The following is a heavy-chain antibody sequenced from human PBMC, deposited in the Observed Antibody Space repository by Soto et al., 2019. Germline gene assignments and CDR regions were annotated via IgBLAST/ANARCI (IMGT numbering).Heavy chain of an antibody. D-gene: IGHD5-12*01. CDR1: GGSISGHS. CDR2: IYPSGST. Sequence: QVRLQESGPGLVKPSETLSVTCTVSGGSISGHSWIWIRQTAGKGLEWVGHIYPSGSTSYNPSLKSRVTMSLDTSSIRFFLSLTSLTTADTAVFYCVRGRSYSVYDFWGPGILVTVSS. V-gene: IGHV4-4*07. J-gene: IGHJ4*02. CDR3: VRGRSYSVYDF.